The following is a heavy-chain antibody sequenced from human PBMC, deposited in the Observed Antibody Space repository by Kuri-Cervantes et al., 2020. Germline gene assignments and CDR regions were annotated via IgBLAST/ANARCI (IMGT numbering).Heavy chain of an antibody. V-gene: IGHV3-30*12. J-gene: IGHJ4*02. CDR1: GFTFSSYG. Sequence: GGSLRLSCAASGFTFSSYGMHWVRQAPGKGLEWVAVISYDASIKYYADSVKGRFTISRDNSKNTLYLQMNSLRAEDTAVYYCARDLVGSSWYDYFDYWGQGTLVTVSS. CDR2: ISYDASIK. D-gene: IGHD6-13*01. CDR3: ARDLVGSSWYDYFDY.